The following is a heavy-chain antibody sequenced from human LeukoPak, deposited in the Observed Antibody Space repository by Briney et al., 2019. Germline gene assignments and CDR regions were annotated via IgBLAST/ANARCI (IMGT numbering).Heavy chain of an antibody. Sequence: PSETLSLTCTVSGGSISSHYWSWIRQPPGKGLKWIGEINHSGSTNYNPSLKSRVTTSVDTSKNQFSLKLSSVTAADTAVYYCARGKRCSSTSCYFDYWGQGTLVTVSS. CDR1: GGSISSHY. V-gene: IGHV4-34*01. D-gene: IGHD2-2*01. J-gene: IGHJ4*02. CDR3: ARGKRCSSTSCYFDY. CDR2: INHSGST.